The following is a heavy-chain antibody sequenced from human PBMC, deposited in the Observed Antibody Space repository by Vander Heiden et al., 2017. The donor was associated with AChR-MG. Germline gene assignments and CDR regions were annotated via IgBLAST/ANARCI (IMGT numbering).Heavy chain of an antibody. Sequence: QVQLGQSGAAVKKPAASVKVSCTASGYTFTRYYMHWVRQAPGQGLEWMGWINPNSGGTNYAQKFQGRVTMTRDTSISTAYMELSRLRSDDTAVYYCARDLLRSGCWFDPWGQGTLVTVSS. CDR1: GYTFTRYY. V-gene: IGHV1-2*02. CDR2: INPNSGGT. D-gene: IGHD2-8*01. CDR3: ARDLLRSGCWFDP. J-gene: IGHJ5*02.